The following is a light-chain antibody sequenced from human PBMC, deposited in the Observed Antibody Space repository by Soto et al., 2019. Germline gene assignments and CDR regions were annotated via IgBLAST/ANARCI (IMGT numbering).Light chain of an antibody. V-gene: IGKV3-20*01. Sequence: EVVLTQSPGTLSLSPGERATLSCGASQSVSSSYLAWYQQKPGQAPRLLIYGASSRATGIPDMFGGSGSGTDLSLTISRLEPEDFAVYYCQHYGSSLWTFGQGTKVEIK. J-gene: IGKJ1*01. CDR2: GAS. CDR1: QSVSSSY. CDR3: QHYGSSLWT.